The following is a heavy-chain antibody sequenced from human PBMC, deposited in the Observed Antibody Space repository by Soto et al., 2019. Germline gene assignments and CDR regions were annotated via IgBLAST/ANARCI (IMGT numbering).Heavy chain of an antibody. J-gene: IGHJ6*02. CDR1: GFTFSSYG. D-gene: IGHD3-3*01. CDR3: ARGHYEVYGMDV. CDR2: ISYDGSNK. V-gene: IGHV3-30-3*01. Sequence: PGGSLRLSCAASGFTFSSYGMHWVRQAPGKGLEWVAVISYDGSNKYYADSVKGRFTISRDNSKNTLYLQMNSLRAEDTAVYYCARGHYEVYGMDVWGQGTTVTVSS.